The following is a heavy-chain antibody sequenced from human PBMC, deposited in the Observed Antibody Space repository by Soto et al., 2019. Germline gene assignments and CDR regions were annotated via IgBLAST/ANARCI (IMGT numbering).Heavy chain of an antibody. D-gene: IGHD2-15*01. J-gene: IGHJ3*01. V-gene: IGHV5-51*01. Sequence: GESLKISCKGSGYSFTNYWIGWVRQMPGKGLEWMGIIYPGDSHAIYSPSFQGQVTVSADKSISTAYLQWSSLKASDTAMYYCERPCRGSPNEPCDVWRQGKRFTISS. CDR1: GYSFTNYW. CDR3: ERPCRGSPNEPCDV. CDR2: IYPGDSHA.